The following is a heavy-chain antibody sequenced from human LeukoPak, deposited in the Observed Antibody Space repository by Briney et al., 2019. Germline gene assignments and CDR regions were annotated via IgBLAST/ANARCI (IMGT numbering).Heavy chain of an antibody. Sequence: PGGSLRLSCEVSGFTFDDYGMNWVRQPPGKGLEWISDINWNGGSTSYAASVRGRFTVSRDNAKNLLYPQMTSLRVEDTALYYCARRKDFADFGSAYYPLDHWGQGTLVTVS. V-gene: IGHV3-20*04. D-gene: IGHD3-3*01. CDR2: INWNGGST. CDR1: GFTFDDYG. J-gene: IGHJ5*02. CDR3: ARRKDFADFGSAYYPLDH.